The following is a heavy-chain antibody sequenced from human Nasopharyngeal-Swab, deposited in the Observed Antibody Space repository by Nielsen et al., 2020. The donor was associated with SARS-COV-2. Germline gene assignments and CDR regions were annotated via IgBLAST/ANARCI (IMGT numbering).Heavy chain of an antibody. Sequence: GESLKISCAASGFTFSSYSMNWVRQAPGKGLEWVSYISSSSSTIYYADSVKGRFTFSRDNAKNSLYLQMNSLRDEDTAVYYCAREYYDFWSGYIDYYYGMDVWGQGTTVTVSS. CDR1: GFTFSSYS. CDR3: AREYYDFWSGYIDYYYGMDV. V-gene: IGHV3-48*02. CDR2: ISSSSSTI. D-gene: IGHD3-3*01. J-gene: IGHJ6*02.